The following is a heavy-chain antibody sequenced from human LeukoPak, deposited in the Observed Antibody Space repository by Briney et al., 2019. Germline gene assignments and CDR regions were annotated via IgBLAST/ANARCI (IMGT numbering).Heavy chain of an antibody. CDR1: GGSFSGYY. Sequence: SETLSLTCAVYGGSFSGYYWSWIRQPPGKGLEWIGEINHSGSTNYNPSLKSRVTISVDTSKNQFSLKLSSVTAADTAVYYCARGVFDTPNWGQGTLVTVSS. V-gene: IGHV4-34*01. CDR2: INHSGST. D-gene: IGHD3-3*01. CDR3: ARGVFDTPN. J-gene: IGHJ4*02.